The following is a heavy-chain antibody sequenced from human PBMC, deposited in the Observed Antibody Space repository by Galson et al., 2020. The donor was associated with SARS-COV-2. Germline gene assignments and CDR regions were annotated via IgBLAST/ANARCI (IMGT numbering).Heavy chain of an antibody. V-gene: IGHV1-18*01. CDR3: ARDSDTLYYYDTSGYSFDY. CDR2: ISTYSGDT. D-gene: IGHD3-22*01. Sequence: ASVKVPCKASGYTFTTYGISWVRQAPGQGLEWMGWISTYSGDTNSATKFQGGVTMTRDTSTNTAYMELRSLRSDDTAVYYCARDSDTLYYYDTSGYSFDYWGQGTLVTVSS. J-gene: IGHJ4*02. CDR1: GYTFTTYG.